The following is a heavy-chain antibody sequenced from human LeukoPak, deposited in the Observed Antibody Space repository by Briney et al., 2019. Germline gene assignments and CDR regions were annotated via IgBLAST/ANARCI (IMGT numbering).Heavy chain of an antibody. Sequence: GESLKISCKGSGYSFSSYWINWVRQMPGKGLEWMGRIDPSDSYTNYNPSFQGHVTISADKSISTAYLQWSSLMASDTAMYYCARHTISDYWGQGTQVTISS. CDR2: IDPSDSYT. V-gene: IGHV5-10-1*01. CDR3: ARHTISDY. J-gene: IGHJ4*02. D-gene: IGHD3-10*01. CDR1: GYSFSSYW.